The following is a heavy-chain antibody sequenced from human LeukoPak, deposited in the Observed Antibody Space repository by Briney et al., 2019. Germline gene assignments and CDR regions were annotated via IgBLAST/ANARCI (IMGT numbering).Heavy chain of an antibody. Sequence: SETLSLTCTVSGVSISSGAYYWSWIRQHPGKGLEWIGYIYYSGSTYYNPSLKSRVTISVDTSKNQFSLKLSSVTAADTAVYYCAGATVTTLVFDYWGQGTLVTVSS. CDR1: GVSISSGAYY. V-gene: IGHV4-31*03. CDR2: IYYSGST. D-gene: IGHD4-17*01. J-gene: IGHJ4*02. CDR3: AGATVTTLVFDY.